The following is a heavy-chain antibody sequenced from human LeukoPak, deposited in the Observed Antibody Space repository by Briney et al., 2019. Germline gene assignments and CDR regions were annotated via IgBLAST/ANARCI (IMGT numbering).Heavy chain of an antibody. V-gene: IGHV1-2*02. D-gene: IGHD2-2*01. CDR1: GYTFTSYA. Sequence: ASVKVSCKASGYTFTSYAMNWVRQAPGQGLEWMGWINPKSGDTSYAQKLQGRVTMTGDTSISTAYMELNRLISDDTAVYYCAREASYCTSTSCPLFAYWGQGTLLTVSS. CDR3: AREASYCTSTSCPLFAY. J-gene: IGHJ4*02. CDR2: INPKSGDT.